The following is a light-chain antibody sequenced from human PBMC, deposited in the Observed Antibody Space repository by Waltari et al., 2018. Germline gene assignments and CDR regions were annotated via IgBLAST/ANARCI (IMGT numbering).Light chain of an antibody. CDR3: CSYAGSSLYV. J-gene: IGLJ1*01. CDR2: EVS. CDR1: SSDGGSYNL. Sequence: QSALTQPASVSGSPGQSITISCTGTSSDGGSYNLVSWYQQHPGKAPKLMIYEVSKRPSGVYNRFSGSKSGNTASLTISGLQAEDEADYYCCSYAGSSLYVFGTGTKVTVL. V-gene: IGLV2-23*02.